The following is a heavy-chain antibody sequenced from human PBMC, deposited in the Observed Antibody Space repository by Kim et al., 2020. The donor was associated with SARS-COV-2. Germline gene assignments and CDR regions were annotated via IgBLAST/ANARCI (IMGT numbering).Heavy chain of an antibody. V-gene: IGHV3-7*01. J-gene: IGHJ4*02. CDR2: GSEK. Sequence: GSEKYYVDSVKGRFTISRDNANNSLYLQMNSLRAEDTAVYYCALSRTLDYWGRETLVTVSS. CDR3: ALSRTLDY. D-gene: IGHD2-2*01.